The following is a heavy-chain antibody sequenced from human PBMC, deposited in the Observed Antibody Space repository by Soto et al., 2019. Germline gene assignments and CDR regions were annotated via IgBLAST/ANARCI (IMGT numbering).Heavy chain of an antibody. J-gene: IGHJ6*02. D-gene: IGHD1-7*01. Sequence: GASVKVSCKASGGTFSSYAISWVRQAPGQGLEWMGGIIPIFGTANYAQKFQGRVTITADKSTSTAYMELSSLRSEDTAVYYCGSRKLELPDYYHGMDVWGQGTTVTVSS. CDR1: GGTFSSYA. V-gene: IGHV1-69*06. CDR2: IIPIFGTA. CDR3: GSRKLELPDYYHGMDV.